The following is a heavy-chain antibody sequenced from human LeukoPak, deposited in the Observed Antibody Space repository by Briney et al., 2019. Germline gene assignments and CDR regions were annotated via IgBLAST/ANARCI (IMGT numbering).Heavy chain of an antibody. J-gene: IGHJ4*02. CDR1: GFTFSSIA. Sequence: GGSLRLSCAASGFTFSSIAMSWVRQAPDKGLEWVSTISGSGGGTYYADSVKGRFTISRDDSKNTLYLQMNSLRADDTAVYYCAKDLGRYRNNFFDYWGQALLAAVSS. V-gene: IGHV3-23*01. CDR2: ISGSGGGT. CDR3: AKDLGRYRNNFFDY. D-gene: IGHD1-26*01.